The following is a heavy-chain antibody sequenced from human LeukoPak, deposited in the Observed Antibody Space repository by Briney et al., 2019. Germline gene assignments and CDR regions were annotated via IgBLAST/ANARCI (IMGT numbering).Heavy chain of an antibody. D-gene: IGHD2-2*02. V-gene: IGHV3-30*02. Sequence: GGSLRLSCAASGFTFSSYGMHWVRQAPGKGLERVAFIRYDGSNKYYADSVKGRFTISRDNSKNTLYLQMNSLRAEDTAVYYCAKDQVVVVPAAISIRDYYYYYMDVWGKGTTVTVSS. CDR3: AKDQVVVVPAAISIRDYYYYYMDV. J-gene: IGHJ6*03. CDR2: IRYDGSNK. CDR1: GFTFSSYG.